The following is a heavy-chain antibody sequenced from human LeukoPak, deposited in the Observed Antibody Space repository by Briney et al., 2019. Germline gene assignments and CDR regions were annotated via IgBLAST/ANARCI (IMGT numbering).Heavy chain of an antibody. D-gene: IGHD5-18*01. V-gene: IGHV1-3*01. J-gene: IGHJ5*02. CDR1: GYTFTSYA. Sequence: ASVKVSCKASGYTFTSYAMHWVRQAPGQRLEWMGWINAGNGNTKYSQKFQGRVTMTEDTSTDTAYMELSSLRSEDTAVYYCASRGYSYGYRGYWFDPWGQGTLVTVSS. CDR2: INAGNGNT. CDR3: ASRGYSYGYRGYWFDP.